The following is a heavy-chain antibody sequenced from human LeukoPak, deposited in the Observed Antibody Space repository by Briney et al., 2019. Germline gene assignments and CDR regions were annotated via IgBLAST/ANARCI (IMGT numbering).Heavy chain of an antibody. J-gene: IGHJ4*02. V-gene: IGHV3-23*01. D-gene: IGHD5-24*01. CDR3: AKRDGYNSNPLKD. Sequence: GGSLRLSCAASGFTFSSYAMIWVRQAPGKGLEWVSAISGSGSSTYYADSVKGRFTIFRDNSKNTLYLQMNSLRAEDTALYYCAKRDGYNSNPLKDWGQGTLVTVSS. CDR1: GFTFSSYA. CDR2: ISGSGSST.